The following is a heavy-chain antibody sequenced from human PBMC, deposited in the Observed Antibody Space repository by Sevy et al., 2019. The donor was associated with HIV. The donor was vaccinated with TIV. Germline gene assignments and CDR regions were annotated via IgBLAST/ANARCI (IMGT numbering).Heavy chain of an antibody. CDR2: ISSNGDND. CDR1: GFTFRTYA. J-gene: IGHJ4*02. Sequence: GGSLRLSCAASGFTFRTYAFHWVRQAPGRGLEWIGLISSNGDNDLYANSVRGCFTISRDNSMNILYLQMTSLTPDDTAVYYCARGPEWELTSFLSHWGQGTLVTVSS. D-gene: IGHD1-26*01. V-gene: IGHV3-30-3*01. CDR3: ARGPEWELTSFLSH.